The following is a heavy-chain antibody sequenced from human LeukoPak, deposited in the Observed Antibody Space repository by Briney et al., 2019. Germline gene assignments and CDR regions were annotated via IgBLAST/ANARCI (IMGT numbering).Heavy chain of an antibody. Sequence: GGSLRLSCAASGFTFSSYWMHWVRQAPGKGLGWVSRINSDGSSTSYADSVKGRFTISRDNAKNTLYLQMNSLRAEDTAVYYCARVGYCSGGSCYRRGSYFDYWGQGTLVTVSS. D-gene: IGHD2-15*01. V-gene: IGHV3-74*01. CDR2: INSDGSST. CDR3: ARVGYCSGGSCYRRGSYFDY. J-gene: IGHJ4*02. CDR1: GFTFSSYW.